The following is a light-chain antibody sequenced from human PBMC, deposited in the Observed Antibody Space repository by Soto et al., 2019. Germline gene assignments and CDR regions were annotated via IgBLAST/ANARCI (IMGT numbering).Light chain of an antibody. V-gene: IGKV1-39*01. CDR3: QQSYSTPWT. J-gene: IGKJ1*01. CDR1: QSISSY. CDR2: AAS. Sequence: DIQMTQSPSSLSACVGDRVSITCRASQSISSYLNWYQQKPGKAPKLLIYAASSLQSGVPSRFGGSGSGTDFTLTISSLQPEDFATYYCQQSYSTPWTFGQGTQVEIK.